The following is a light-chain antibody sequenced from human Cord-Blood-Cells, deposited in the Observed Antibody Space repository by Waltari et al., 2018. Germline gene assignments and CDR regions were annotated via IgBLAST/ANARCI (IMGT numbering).Light chain of an antibody. CDR2: LGT. Sequence: DLVMTQSPPPPPATLGEPASRSCTPTQSLLHSNGYNYVDWYLQQPGQSPQLLIYLGTNRACGVPDRFGGGGSGTESILKISRVEAEDVGVYYCMQALQTPPTFGGGTKVEIK. CDR1: QSLLHSNGYNY. J-gene: IGKJ4*01. CDR3: MQALQTPPT. V-gene: IGKV2-28*01.